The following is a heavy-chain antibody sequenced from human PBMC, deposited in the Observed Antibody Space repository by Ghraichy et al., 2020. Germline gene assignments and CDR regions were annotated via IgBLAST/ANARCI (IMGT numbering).Heavy chain of an antibody. D-gene: IGHD6-19*01. CDR2: IYYSGST. V-gene: IGHV4-61*01. CDR1: GGSVSSGSYY. CDR3: ARDYSSGWNDAFDI. Sequence: ETLSLTCTVSGGSVSSGSYYWSWIRQPPGKGLEWIGYIYYSGSTNYNPSLKSRVTISVDTSKNQFSLKLSSVTAADTAVYYCARDYSSGWNDAFDIWGQGTMVTVSS. J-gene: IGHJ3*02.